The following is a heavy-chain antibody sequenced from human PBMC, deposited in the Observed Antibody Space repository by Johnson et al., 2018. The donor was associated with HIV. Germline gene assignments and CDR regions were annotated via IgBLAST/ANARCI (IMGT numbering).Heavy chain of an antibody. Sequence: QMLLVESGGGLVKPGGSLRLSCAASGFTFSDYYMSWIRQAPGKGLEWVSYISSSGSTIYYADSVKGRFTISRDNSQNTLSLQMNTLRAEDTAVYYCAKEMYYFNSGNHFDAFHVWGQGTLVTVSS. J-gene: IGHJ3*01. V-gene: IGHV3-11*04. CDR2: ISSSGSTI. CDR1: GFTFSDYY. CDR3: AKEMYYFNSGNHFDAFHV. D-gene: IGHD3-10*01.